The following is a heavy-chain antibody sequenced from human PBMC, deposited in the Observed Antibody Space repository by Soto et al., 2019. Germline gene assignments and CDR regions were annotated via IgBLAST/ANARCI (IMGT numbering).Heavy chain of an antibody. CDR1: GGSISSGGYY. CDR2: IYYSGST. Sequence: SETLSLTCTVSGGSISSGGYYWSWIRQHPGKGLEWIGYIYYSGSTYYNPSLKSRVTISVDTSKNQFSLKLSSVTAADTAVYYCAREEDGYYYYYGMDVCGEGTTVTV. V-gene: IGHV4-31*03. CDR3: AREEDGYYYYYGMDV. J-gene: IGHJ6*02.